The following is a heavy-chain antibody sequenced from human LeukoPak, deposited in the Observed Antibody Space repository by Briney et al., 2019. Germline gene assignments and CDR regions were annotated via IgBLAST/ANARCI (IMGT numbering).Heavy chain of an antibody. CDR3: AKDRCSNGVGCYYYYMDV. CDR1: RFTFSSYG. CDR2: IQYDGSNQ. D-gene: IGHD2-8*01. J-gene: IGHJ6*03. Sequence: GGSLRLPCAASRFTFSSYGMHWVRQAPGKGPEWVAYIQYDGSNQQYADSVKGRFSISRDSSKNILYLQMNSLRAEDTAVYYCAKDRCSNGVGCYYYYMDVWGKGTTVTISS. V-gene: IGHV3-30*02.